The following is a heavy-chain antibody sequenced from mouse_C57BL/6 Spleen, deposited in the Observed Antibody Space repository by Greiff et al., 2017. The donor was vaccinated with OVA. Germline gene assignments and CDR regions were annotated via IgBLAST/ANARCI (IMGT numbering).Heavy chain of an antibody. Sequence: QVQLQQPGAELVMPGASVKLSCKASGYTFTSYWMHWVKQRPGPGLEWIGEIDPSDSYTNYNQKFKGKSTLTVDKSSSTAYMQLSSLTSEDSAVYYCARRDYGSSWFAYWGQGTLVTVSA. CDR1: GYTFTSYW. D-gene: IGHD1-1*01. V-gene: IGHV1-69*01. CDR3: ARRDYGSSWFAY. CDR2: IDPSDSYT. J-gene: IGHJ3*01.